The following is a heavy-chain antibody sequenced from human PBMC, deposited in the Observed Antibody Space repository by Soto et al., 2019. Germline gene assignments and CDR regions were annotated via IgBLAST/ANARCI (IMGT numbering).Heavy chain of an antibody. D-gene: IGHD6-13*01. Sequence: GGSLRLSCAASGFTFSSYAMSWVRQAPGKGLEWVSAISGSGGSTYYADSVKGRFTISRDNSKNTLYLQMNSLRAEDMAVYYCAKGALGGSSSWYYFDYWGQGTLVTVSS. CDR1: GFTFSSYA. V-gene: IGHV3-23*01. J-gene: IGHJ4*02. CDR2: ISGSGGST. CDR3: AKGALGGSSSWYYFDY.